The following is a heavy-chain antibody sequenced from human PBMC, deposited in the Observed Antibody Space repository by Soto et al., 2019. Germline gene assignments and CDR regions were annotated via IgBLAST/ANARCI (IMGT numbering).Heavy chain of an antibody. J-gene: IGHJ5*02. Sequence: QVQLVQSGAEVKKPGSSVKVSCRTSGGTFKNYGFSWVRQAPGQGLEWMGGIIPMFGTTNYGQIFQGRLTITADDSTSTASMELSSLKPEDTAVYYCAGEIGGTGLHLWGQGTLVTVSS. CDR3: AGEIGGTGLHL. CDR1: GGTFKNYG. CDR2: IIPMFGTT. V-gene: IGHV1-69*12. D-gene: IGHD3-9*01.